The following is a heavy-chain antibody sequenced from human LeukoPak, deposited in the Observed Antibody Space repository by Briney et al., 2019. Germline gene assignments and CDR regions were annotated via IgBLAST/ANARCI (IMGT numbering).Heavy chain of an antibody. CDR2: IIPIFGTA. CDR1: GSTFSSYA. J-gene: IGHJ6*03. Sequence: ASVKVSCKASGSTFSSYAISWVRQAPGQGLEWMGGIIPIFGTANYAQMLQGRVTITTDESTSTAFMELSSLRSEDTAVYYCARGAVGGNLFYYYYMDVWGKGTTVTVSS. CDR3: ARGAVGGNLFYYYYMDV. D-gene: IGHD4-23*01. V-gene: IGHV1-69*05.